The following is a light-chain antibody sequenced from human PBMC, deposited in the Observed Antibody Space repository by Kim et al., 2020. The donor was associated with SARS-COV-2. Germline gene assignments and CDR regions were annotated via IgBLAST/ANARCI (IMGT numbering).Light chain of an antibody. CDR1: QSVLYSSNNKNY. CDR2: WAS. Sequence: DIVMTQSTDSLAVSLGERATINCKSSQSVLYSSNNKNYLAWYQQKPGQPPKLLIYWASTRESGVPDRFSGSGSGTDFTLTISSLQAEDVAVYYCQHQGTFGQGTKVDIK. CDR3: QHQGT. J-gene: IGKJ1*01. V-gene: IGKV4-1*01.